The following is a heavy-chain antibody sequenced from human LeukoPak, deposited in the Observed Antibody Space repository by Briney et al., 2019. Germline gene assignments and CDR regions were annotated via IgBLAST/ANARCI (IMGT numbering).Heavy chain of an antibody. D-gene: IGHD2-21*01. V-gene: IGHV3-23*01. CDR2: ISGSGGST. J-gene: IGHJ3*02. CDR1: GFTFSGSA. Sequence: QSGGSLRLSCAASGFTFSGSAMSWVRQAPGKGLEWVSAISGSGGSTYYADSVKGRFTISRDNSKNTLFLQMNSLRAEDTAVYYCAKELAAYGAGAFDIWGQGTMVTVSS. CDR3: AKELAAYGAGAFDI.